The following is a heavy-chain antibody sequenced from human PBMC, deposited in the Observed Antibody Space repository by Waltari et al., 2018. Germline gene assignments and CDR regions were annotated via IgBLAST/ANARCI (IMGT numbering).Heavy chain of an antibody. V-gene: IGHV4-59*01. D-gene: IGHD5-12*01. CDR2: IYYSGST. Sequence: QVQLQESGPGLVKPSETLSLTCTVSGGSISSYYWSWIRQPPGKGLEWIGYIYYSGSTNYNPSLKSRVTISVDTSKNQFSLKLSSVTAADTAVYYCARGEDSGYDYPYYYYMDVWGKGTTVTVSS. J-gene: IGHJ6*03. CDR3: ARGEDSGYDYPYYYYMDV. CDR1: GGSISSYY.